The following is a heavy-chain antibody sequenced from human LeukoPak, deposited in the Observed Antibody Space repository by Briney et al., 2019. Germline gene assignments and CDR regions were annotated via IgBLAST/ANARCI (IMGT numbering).Heavy chain of an antibody. D-gene: IGHD2-8*01. V-gene: IGHV1-24*01. CDR1: GYTLTELS. CDR3: ATGIGGYCTNGVCSTRDF. Sequence: VASAKVSYKVSGYTLTELSMHWVRQAPGKGLEWMGGFDPEDGETIYAQKFQGRVTMTEDTSTDTAYMELSSLRSEDTAVYYCATGIGGYCTNGVCSTRDFWGQGTLVTVSS. CDR2: FDPEDGET. J-gene: IGHJ4*02.